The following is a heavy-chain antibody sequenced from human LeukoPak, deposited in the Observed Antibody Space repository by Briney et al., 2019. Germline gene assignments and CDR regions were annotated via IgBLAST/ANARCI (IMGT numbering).Heavy chain of an antibody. CDR2: IYYSGST. Sequence: SETLSLTCTVSGGSISSYYWSWIRQPPGKGLEWIGYIYYSGSTNYNPSLESRVTISVDTSKNQFSLKLSSVTAADTAVYYCAAGGADWGSYYYYMDVWGKGTTVTVSS. CDR1: GGSISSYY. D-gene: IGHD7-27*01. CDR3: AAGGADWGSYYYYMDV. J-gene: IGHJ6*03. V-gene: IGHV4-59*01.